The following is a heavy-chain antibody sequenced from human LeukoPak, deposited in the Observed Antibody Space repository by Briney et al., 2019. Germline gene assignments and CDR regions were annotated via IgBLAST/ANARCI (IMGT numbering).Heavy chain of an antibody. CDR2: INPNSGGT. CDR1: GYTFTGYY. Sequence: ASVKVSCKASGYTFTGYYLHWVRQAPGQGLKWMGWINPNSGGTNYAQKFQGRVTMTRDTSISTAYMELSRLRSDDTAVYYCTRDGKGSGSHDYWGQGTLVTVSS. V-gene: IGHV1-2*02. J-gene: IGHJ4*02. D-gene: IGHD1-26*01. CDR3: TRDGKGSGSHDY.